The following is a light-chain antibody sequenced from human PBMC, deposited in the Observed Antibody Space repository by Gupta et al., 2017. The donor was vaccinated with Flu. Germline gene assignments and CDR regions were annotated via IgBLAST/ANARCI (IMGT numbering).Light chain of an antibody. CDR3: QQSYSNLWT. CDR2: AAS. J-gene: IGKJ1*01. Sequence: LQMTQSPSSLSASVGDRVTITCRASQSISSYLNWYQQKPGKAPKILIYAASSLQSGVPSRFSGSGSGTNFTLTISSLQPEEFATYYCQQSYSNLWTFGQGTKVEIK. CDR1: QSISSY. V-gene: IGKV1-39*01.